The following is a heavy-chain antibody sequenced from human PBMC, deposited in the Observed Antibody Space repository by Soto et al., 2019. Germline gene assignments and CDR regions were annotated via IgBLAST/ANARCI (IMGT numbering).Heavy chain of an antibody. J-gene: IGHJ4*02. CDR1: GGTFSSYA. CDR2: IIPIFGTA. Sequence: SVKVSCKASGGTFSSYAISWVRQAPGQGLEWMGGIIPIFGTANYAQKFQGRVTITADESTSTAYMELSSLRSEDAAVYYCAREGWLLKTFDYWGQGTLVTVSS. V-gene: IGHV1-69*13. CDR3: AREGWLLKTFDY. D-gene: IGHD5-12*01.